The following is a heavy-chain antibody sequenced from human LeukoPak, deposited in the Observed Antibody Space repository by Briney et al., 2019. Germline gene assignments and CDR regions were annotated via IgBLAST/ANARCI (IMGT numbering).Heavy chain of an antibody. CDR3: ARDPPLAGGWYYYYYMDV. J-gene: IGHJ6*03. Sequence: GGPLRLSCAASGFTVSSNYMSWVRQAPGKGLEWVSVIYSGGSTYYADSVKGRFTISRDNSKNTLYLQMNSLRAEDTAVYYCARDPPLAGGWYYYYYMDVWGKGTTVTVSS. V-gene: IGHV3-53*01. D-gene: IGHD6-19*01. CDR2: IYSGGST. CDR1: GFTVSSNY.